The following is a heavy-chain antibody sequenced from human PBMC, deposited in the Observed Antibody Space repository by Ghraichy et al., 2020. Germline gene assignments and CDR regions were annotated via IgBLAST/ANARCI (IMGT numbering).Heavy chain of an antibody. V-gene: IGHV4-34*01. CDR3: ARVLEWYHRYYYYMDV. J-gene: IGHJ6*03. CDR2: INHSGST. Sequence: SETLSLTCAVYGGSFRGYYWSWIRQPPGKGLEWIGEINHSGSTNYNPSLKSRVTISVDTSKNQFSLKLSSVTAADTAVYYCARVLEWYHRYYYYMDVWGKGTTVTVSS. CDR1: GGSFRGYY. D-gene: IGHD2-2*01.